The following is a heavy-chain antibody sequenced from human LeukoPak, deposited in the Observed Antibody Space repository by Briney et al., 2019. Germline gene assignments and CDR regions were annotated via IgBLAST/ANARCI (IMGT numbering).Heavy chain of an antibody. CDR1: GYMLARYG. D-gene: IGHD3-9*01. CDR2: ISGSTYGT. J-gene: IGHJ3*01. V-gene: IGHV1-18*01. Sequence: GASVKVSCAASGYMLARYGMSWVRQAPGQGPEWVGWISGSTYGTRYAQKFQGRVSMTQDTSANIVYMELKSLTSDDTAVYYCARDRETRYSDLLTELGFDFWGQGTMVTV. CDR3: ARDRETRYSDLLTELGFDF.